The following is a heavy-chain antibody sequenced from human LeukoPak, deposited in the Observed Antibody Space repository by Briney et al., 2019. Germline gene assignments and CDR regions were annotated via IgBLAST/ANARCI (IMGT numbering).Heavy chain of an antibody. CDR1: GFIVSNYD. V-gene: IGHV3-13*01. CDR2: IGTGGDT. J-gene: IGHJ6*02. CDR3: AREYVLAVAGTNYYHGMDV. D-gene: IGHD6-19*01. Sequence: GGSLGLSCAASGFIVSNYDVHWVRQRPGKGLEWVSTIGTGGDTYYADSVKGRFTISRESAMNSVYLQMSSLRGGDTADYYCAREYVLAVAGTNYYHGMDVWGQGTAVTVSS.